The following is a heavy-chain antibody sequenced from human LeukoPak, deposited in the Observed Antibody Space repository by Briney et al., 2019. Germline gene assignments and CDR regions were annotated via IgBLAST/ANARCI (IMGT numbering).Heavy chain of an antibody. V-gene: IGHV3-48*01. D-gene: IGHD1-26*01. CDR3: ARDLWELLGVCYFDH. Sequence: GGSLRLSCAASGFTFSNYGMNWVRQAPGKGLEWVSYISSSSSAIYYPDSVKGRFTISRDNAKNSLYLQMNSLRAEDTAVYYCARDLWELLGVCYFDHWGQGTLVTVSS. J-gene: IGHJ4*02. CDR2: ISSSSSAI. CDR1: GFTFSNYG.